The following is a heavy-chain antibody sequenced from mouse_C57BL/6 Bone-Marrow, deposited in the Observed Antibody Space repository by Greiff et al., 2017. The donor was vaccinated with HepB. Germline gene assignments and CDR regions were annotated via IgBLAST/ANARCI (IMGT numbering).Heavy chain of an antibody. J-gene: IGHJ3*01. CDR2: IDPENGDT. Sequence: VQLQQSGAELVRPGASVKLSCTASGFNIKDDYMHWVKQRPEQGLEWIGWIDPENGDTEYASKFQGQATITADTSSNTAYLQLSSLTSEDTAVYYCTTYGNPFAYWGQGTLVTVSA. V-gene: IGHV14-4*01. CDR1: GFNIKDDY. D-gene: IGHD2-1*01. CDR3: TTYGNPFAY.